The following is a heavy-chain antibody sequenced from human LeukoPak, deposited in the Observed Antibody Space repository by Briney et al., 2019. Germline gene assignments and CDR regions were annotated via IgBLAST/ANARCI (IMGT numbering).Heavy chain of an antibody. CDR3: ASTGYYDSSGYYYGLDY. CDR1: GGSISGYY. Sequence: SETLSLTCTVSGGSISGYYWSWIRQPPGKGLEWIGYIYYSGSTNYNPSLESRVTISVDTSKNQFSLKLSSVTAADTAVYYCASTGYYDSSGYYYGLDYWGQGTLVTVSS. CDR2: IYYSGST. D-gene: IGHD3-22*01. J-gene: IGHJ4*02. V-gene: IGHV4-59*01.